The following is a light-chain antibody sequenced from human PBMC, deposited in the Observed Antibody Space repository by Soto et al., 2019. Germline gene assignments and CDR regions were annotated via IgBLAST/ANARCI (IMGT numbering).Light chain of an antibody. Sequence: QSVLTQPPSASGTPGQRVTISCSGSSSNIGSNYVYWYQQLPGTAPNLLIYRNNQRPSGVPARFSGSKSGTSASLAISGLRSEDEADYYCAAWDDSLSVPFGTGTKVTVL. CDR3: AAWDDSLSVP. J-gene: IGLJ1*01. CDR2: RNN. CDR1: SSNIGSNY. V-gene: IGLV1-47*01.